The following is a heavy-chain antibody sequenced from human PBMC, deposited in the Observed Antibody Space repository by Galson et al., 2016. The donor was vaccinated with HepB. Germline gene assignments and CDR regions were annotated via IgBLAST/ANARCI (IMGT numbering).Heavy chain of an antibody. Sequence: SLRLSCAASGFTFSNHWMHWVRQVPGKGLVWVSRINGPGSRARDTNYEASVKDRFNISRNNADNTLYLQMNSLRVEDTAIYYCARARRGNSYGAYDLGGQGILVTVSS. CDR1: GFTFSNHW. V-gene: IGHV3-74*01. J-gene: IGHJ4*02. CDR3: ARARRGNSYGAYDL. CDR2: INGPGSRARDT. D-gene: IGHD5-18*01.